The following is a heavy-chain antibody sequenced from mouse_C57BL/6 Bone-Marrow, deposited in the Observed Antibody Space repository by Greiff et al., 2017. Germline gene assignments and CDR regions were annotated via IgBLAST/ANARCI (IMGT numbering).Heavy chain of an antibody. CDR3: AREGYDYDYFDY. D-gene: IGHD2-4*01. J-gene: IGHJ2*01. Sequence: VQLQQPGAELVKPGASVKLSCKASGYTFTSYWMQWVKQRPGQGLEWIREIDPSDSYTNYNQKFKGKATLTVDTSSSTAYMQLSSLPSEDSAVYYCAREGYDYDYFDYWGQGTTLTVSS. V-gene: IGHV1-50*01. CDR1: GYTFTSYW. CDR2: IDPSDSYT.